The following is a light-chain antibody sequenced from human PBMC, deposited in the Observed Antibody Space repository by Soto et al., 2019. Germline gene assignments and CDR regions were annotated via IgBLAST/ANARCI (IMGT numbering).Light chain of an antibody. Sequence: SYELTQPPSVSVAPGQTASITCGGNDIGSYSVHWYQQKPGQAPVLVVYNDDDRPSGIPERFSGSNSGNTATLTISRVEAGDEADYYCQVRHRSSEHVVFGGGTKLTVL. CDR1: DIGSYS. V-gene: IGLV3-21*02. CDR2: NDD. J-gene: IGLJ2*01. CDR3: QVRHRSSEHVV.